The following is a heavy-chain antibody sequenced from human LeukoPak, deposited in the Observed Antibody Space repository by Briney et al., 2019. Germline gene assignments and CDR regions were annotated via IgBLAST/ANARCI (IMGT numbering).Heavy chain of an antibody. CDR1: GFTFSSYA. D-gene: IGHD2-2*01. Sequence: GGSLRLSCAASGFTFSSYAMSWVRQAPGKGLEWVSAISGSGGSTYYADSVKGRFTISRDNSKNTLYLQMNSLRAEDTAVYYCAKNPRAYDKGYCSCTSCRRYYYYYMDVWGKGTTVTVSS. J-gene: IGHJ6*03. CDR3: AKNPRAYDKGYCSCTSCRRYYYYYMDV. V-gene: IGHV3-23*01. CDR2: ISGSGGST.